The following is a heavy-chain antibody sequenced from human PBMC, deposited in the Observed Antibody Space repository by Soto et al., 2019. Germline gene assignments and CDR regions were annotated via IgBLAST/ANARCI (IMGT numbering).Heavy chain of an antibody. CDR2: ISYSGST. CDR1: GGSISSSSYY. Sequence: QLQLQESGPGLVKPSETLSLTCTVSGGSISSSSYYWGWIRQPPGKGLEWIGSISYSGSTYYNPSLKSRVTISVDTSKNQFSLKLSSVTAADTAVYYCARRGSSSWYGYWGQGTLVTVSS. V-gene: IGHV4-39*01. D-gene: IGHD6-13*01. J-gene: IGHJ4*02. CDR3: ARRGSSSWYGY.